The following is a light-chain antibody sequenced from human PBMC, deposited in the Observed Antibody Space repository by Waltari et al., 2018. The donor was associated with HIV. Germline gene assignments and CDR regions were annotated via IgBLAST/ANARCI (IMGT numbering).Light chain of an antibody. Sequence: QSALTQPAAVSGSPGQSITISCTGTSSDVGGYNLVSWYQPHPGKAPKLMIYDVSKRASEVSNRSSGSKSGNTASRTIAGLQAEDEADYYGCAYAGSTTYGIFGGGTKLTVL. CDR3: CAYAGSTTYGI. V-gene: IGLV2-23*02. CDR2: DVS. J-gene: IGLJ2*01. CDR1: SSDVGGYNL.